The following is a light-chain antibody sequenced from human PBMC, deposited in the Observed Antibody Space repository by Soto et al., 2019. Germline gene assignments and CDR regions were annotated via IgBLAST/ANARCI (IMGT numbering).Light chain of an antibody. J-gene: IGKJ4*01. CDR2: GAS. CDR3: QQYNNWPLT. Sequence: DIVLTQAPGTLSLASGERDTLSCRASQSISGTYLAWYQQRHGQAPRXXIYGASTRATGIPARFSGSGSGTELTLTISSLQSEDFEVYYCQQYNNWPLTFGGGTKVDIK. CDR1: QSISGTY. V-gene: IGKV3-15*01.